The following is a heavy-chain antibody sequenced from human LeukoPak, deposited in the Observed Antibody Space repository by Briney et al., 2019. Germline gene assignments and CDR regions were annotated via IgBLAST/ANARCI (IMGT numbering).Heavy chain of an antibody. V-gene: IGHV4-59*01. CDR1: GGSISSYY. J-gene: IGHJ4*02. Sequence: SETLSLTCTVSGGSISSYYWSWIRQPPGKGVEWIGYIYYSGSTNYNPSLKSRVTISVDTSKNQFSLKLSSVTAADTAVYYCARGALWFGEFYYFDYWGQGTLVTVSS. D-gene: IGHD3-10*01. CDR3: ARGALWFGEFYYFDY. CDR2: IYYSGST.